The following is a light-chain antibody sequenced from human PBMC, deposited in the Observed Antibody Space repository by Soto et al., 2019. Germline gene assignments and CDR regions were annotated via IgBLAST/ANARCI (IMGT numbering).Light chain of an antibody. J-gene: IGKJ5*01. CDR2: DAS. CDR1: QAISAN. V-gene: IGKV3-11*01. CDR3: QQRSNWPSIT. Sequence: IVMTQSPATLSVSPGERATLYCRASQAISANLAWYQHKPGQPPRLLIYDASTRATGIPARFSGGGSGTDFTLTISSLEPEDFAVYYCQQRSNWPSITFGQGTRLEIK.